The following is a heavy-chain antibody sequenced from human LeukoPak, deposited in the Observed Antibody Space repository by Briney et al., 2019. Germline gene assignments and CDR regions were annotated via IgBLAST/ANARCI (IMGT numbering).Heavy chain of an antibody. D-gene: IGHD6-6*01. CDR1: GVSFRVYY. CDR2: INHRGST. V-gene: IGHV4-34*01. J-gene: IGHJ3*02. CDR3: GRVRAGSSSPSVRDAFDI. Sequence: SETLSLTCAVCGVSFRVYYWSWLRQPPGKGLEGIGEINHRGSTNFNPSLKSQLTISVDTSKNQFSLKLSSVTAADTAVYYCGRVRAGSSSPSVRDAFDIWGQGTMVTVSS.